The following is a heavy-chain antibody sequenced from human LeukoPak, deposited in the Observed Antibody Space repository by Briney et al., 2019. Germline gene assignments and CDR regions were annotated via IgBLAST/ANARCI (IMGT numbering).Heavy chain of an antibody. V-gene: IGHV3-7*01. J-gene: IGHJ4*02. CDR2: IKQDGSEK. CDR1: GFTFSSYW. D-gene: IGHD3-3*01. Sequence: GGSLRLSCAASGFTFSSYWMSWVRQAPGKGLEWVANIKQDGSEKYYVDSVKGRFTISRDNAKNSLYLQMNSLRAEDTAVYYCAILRGYDFWSGYYMGGNDYWGQGTLVTVSS. CDR3: AILRGYDFWSGYYMGGNDY.